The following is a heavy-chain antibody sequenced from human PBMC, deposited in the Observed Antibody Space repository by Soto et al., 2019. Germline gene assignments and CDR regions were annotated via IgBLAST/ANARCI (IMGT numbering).Heavy chain of an antibody. CDR1: GFTFSSYA. CDR3: AAEGRGDGAGGFDY. J-gene: IGHJ4*02. CDR2: ISSSGGST. V-gene: IGHV3-23*01. Sequence: GGSLRLSCAASGFTFSSYAMSWVRQAPGKGLEWVSAISSSGGSTYYADSVKGRFTISRDNSKNTLYLQMNSLRAEDTAVYYCAAEGRGDGAGGFDYWGQGTLVTVSS. D-gene: IGHD2-15*01.